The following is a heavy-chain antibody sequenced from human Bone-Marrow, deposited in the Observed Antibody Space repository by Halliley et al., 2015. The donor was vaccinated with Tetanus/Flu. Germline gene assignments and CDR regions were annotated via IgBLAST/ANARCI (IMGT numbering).Heavy chain of an antibody. D-gene: IGHD5-12*01. Sequence: NKLYGATTEYAAAVKGRFTISRDDDKGFVYLQMNSLKTEDTAVYHCTRDLSPQWLRFPASRYWGQGVLVTVSS. J-gene: IGHJ4*02. CDR2: NKLYGATT. V-gene: IGHV3-49*02. CDR3: TRDLSPQWLRFPASRY.